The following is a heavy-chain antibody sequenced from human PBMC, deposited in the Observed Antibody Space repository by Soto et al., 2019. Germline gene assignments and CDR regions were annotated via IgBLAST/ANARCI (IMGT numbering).Heavy chain of an antibody. V-gene: IGHV4-31*03. CDR1: GGSISSGGYY. J-gene: IGHJ4*02. D-gene: IGHD3-10*01. CDR2: IYYSGST. Sequence: SETLSLTCTVSGGSISSGGYYWSWIRQHPGKGLEWIGYIYYSGSTYYNPSLKSRVTISVDTSKNQFSLKLSSVTAADTAVYYCARGQGYYYGSGSYHPPFGYWGQGTLFTVSS. CDR3: ARGQGYYYGSGSYHPPFGY.